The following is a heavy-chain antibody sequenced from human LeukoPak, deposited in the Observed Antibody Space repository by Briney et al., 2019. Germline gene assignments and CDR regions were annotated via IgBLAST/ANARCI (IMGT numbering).Heavy chain of an antibody. CDR3: ARVDSSSWYAPNPFDY. D-gene: IGHD6-13*01. J-gene: IGHJ4*02. CDR2: IWYDGSNK. V-gene: IGHV3-33*08. Sequence: GGSLRLSCAASGFNVSSNYMSWVRQAPGKGLEWVAVIWYDGSNKYYADSVKGRFTISRDNSKNTLYLQMNSLRAEDTAVYYCARVDSSSWYAPNPFDYWGQGTLVTVSS. CDR1: GFNVSSNY.